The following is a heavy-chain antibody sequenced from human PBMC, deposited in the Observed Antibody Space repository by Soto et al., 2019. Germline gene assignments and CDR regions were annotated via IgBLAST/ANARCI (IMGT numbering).Heavy chain of an antibody. J-gene: IGHJ4*02. CDR2: VYWHDEK. D-gene: IGHD3-16*01. CDR1: GFSLSAEQEA. V-gene: IGHV2-5*05. Sequence: QITLKESGPTLLKPTQTLTLTCTFSGFSLSAEQEAVGWIRQPPGKTLEWLALVYWHDEKQFDPSLKSRLTIMKDTSKNQVVLTMTNMDLVDTVTYYCAHRTGGYFDSWGQGTLVTVSS. CDR3: AHRTGGYFDS.